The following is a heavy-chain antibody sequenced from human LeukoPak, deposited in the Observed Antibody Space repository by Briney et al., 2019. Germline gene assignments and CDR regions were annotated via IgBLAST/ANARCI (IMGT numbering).Heavy chain of an antibody. D-gene: IGHD3-22*01. J-gene: IGHJ4*02. CDR1: GFTISNYA. Sequence: GGSLRLSCAASGFTISNYAMSWVRQAPGKGLEWVSIISGSDGTTYYADSVKGRFTISRDNSKNTLYLQMNSLRAEDTAVYYCARSKYDSSGYYYGLSFDYWGQGTLVTVSS. CDR2: ISGSDGTT. CDR3: ARSKYDSSGYYYGLSFDY. V-gene: IGHV3-23*01.